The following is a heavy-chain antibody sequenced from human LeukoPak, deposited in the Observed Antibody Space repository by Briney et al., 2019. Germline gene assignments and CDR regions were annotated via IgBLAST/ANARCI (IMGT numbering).Heavy chain of an antibody. CDR3: ARHSPAVGYYDSSGYYSWLDP. Sequence: GESLKISCKGSGHSFTTHYIAWVRQMPGKGLEWMGIIYPGDSDTRYSPSFQGQVTISADKSISTAYLQWSSLKASDTAVYYCARHSPAVGYYDSSGYYSWLDPWGQGTLVTVSS. CDR2: IYPGDSDT. D-gene: IGHD3-22*01. J-gene: IGHJ5*02. V-gene: IGHV5-51*01. CDR1: GHSFTTHY.